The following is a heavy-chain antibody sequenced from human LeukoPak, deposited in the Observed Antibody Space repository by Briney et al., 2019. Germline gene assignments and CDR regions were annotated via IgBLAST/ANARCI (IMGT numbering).Heavy chain of an antibody. CDR1: GGTFSSYA. J-gene: IGHJ4*02. CDR3: AREYYYDSSGYQSFDY. V-gene: IGHV1-69*13. D-gene: IGHD3-22*01. Sequence: SVKVSCKASGGTFSSYAISWVRRAPGQGLEWMGGIIPIFGTANYAQKFQGRVTITADESTSTAYMELSSLRSEDTAVYYCAREYYYDSSGYQSFDYWGQGTLVTVSS. CDR2: IIPIFGTA.